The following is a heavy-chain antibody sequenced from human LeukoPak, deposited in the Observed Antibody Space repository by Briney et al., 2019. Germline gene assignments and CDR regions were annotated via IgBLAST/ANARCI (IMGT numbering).Heavy chain of an antibody. J-gene: IGHJ4*02. V-gene: IGHV3-30*02. CDR2: VKYDGISE. CDR1: GFTFSSFG. D-gene: IGHD3-22*01. CDR3: AKDGAWLRFDD. Sequence: GGSLRLSCVASGFTFSSFGMHWVRQAPGKGLDWVAFVKYDGISEFYTDSVKGRFTISRDDPKNTLYLQMENLRAEDTAVYYCAKDGAWLRFDDWGQGILVTVSS.